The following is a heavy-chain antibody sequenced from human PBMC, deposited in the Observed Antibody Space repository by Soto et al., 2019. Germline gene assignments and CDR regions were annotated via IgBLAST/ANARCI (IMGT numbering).Heavy chain of an antibody. Sequence: SETLSLTCTVSGDSISGYYWSWIRQPPGKGLQWIGYIYYSGNTNYKPSLKGRVTMSVDTSKNQFSLQVSSVPAADTAVYFCAKYRRTDAEGYTFDYWGQGALVTVS. CDR1: GDSISGYY. CDR2: IYYSGNT. J-gene: IGHJ4*02. D-gene: IGHD2-15*01. V-gene: IGHV4-59*01. CDR3: AKYRRTDAEGYTFDY.